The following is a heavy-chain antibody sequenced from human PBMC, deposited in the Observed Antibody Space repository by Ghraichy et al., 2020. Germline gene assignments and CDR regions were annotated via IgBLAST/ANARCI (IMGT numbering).Heavy chain of an antibody. CDR2: IWYDGSKK. CDR1: GLSFSNHG. CDR3: ARDERPGTITPFAY. Sequence: GGSLRLSCAASGLSFSNHGMHWVRQAPGKGLEWVALIWYDGSKKYYADAVKGRFTISRDNSKNTLYLQMNRLRDEDTAVYYCARDERPGTITPFAYWGQGSLVTVPS. D-gene: IGHD3-10*01. V-gene: IGHV3-33*01. J-gene: IGHJ4*02.